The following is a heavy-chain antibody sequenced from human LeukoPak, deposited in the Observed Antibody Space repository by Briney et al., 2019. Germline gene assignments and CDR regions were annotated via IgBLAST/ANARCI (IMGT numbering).Heavy chain of an antibody. CDR3: ARGNYYGSGSNFDY. CDR1: GFTFSRYG. J-gene: IGHJ4*02. CDR2: LWYDGSNK. V-gene: IGHV3-33*01. Sequence: GGSLRLSCAASGFTFSRYGMHWVRQAPGKGLEWVAVLWYDGSNKDYADSVKGRFTISRDNSKNTLYLQMNSLRAEDTAVYYCARGNYYGSGSNFDYWGQGTLVTVSS. D-gene: IGHD3-10*01.